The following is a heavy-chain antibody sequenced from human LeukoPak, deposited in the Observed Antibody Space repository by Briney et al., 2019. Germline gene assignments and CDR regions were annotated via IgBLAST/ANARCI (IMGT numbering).Heavy chain of an antibody. CDR1: GFTITTNY. V-gene: IGHV3-53*01. CDR3: ARDSRRAQQLVPVDY. CDR2: IYGDDET. J-gene: IGHJ4*02. D-gene: IGHD6-13*01. Sequence: GGSLRLSCAASGFTITTNYMNWVRQAPGKGLEWVSVIYGDDETNYADSVKGRFTISRDNSKNTLYLQMNSLRADDTAVYYCARDSRRAQQLVPVDYWGQGTLVTVSS.